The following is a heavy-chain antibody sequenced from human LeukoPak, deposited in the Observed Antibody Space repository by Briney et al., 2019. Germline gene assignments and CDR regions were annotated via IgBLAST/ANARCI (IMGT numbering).Heavy chain of an antibody. Sequence: GGSLRLSCATSGFTFSSYVMHWVRQAPGKGLENVSTISSNGGSTYYANSVKGRFTISRDNSKNTLYLQMGSLRAEDLAVYYCARDGPGYSSGWYWFDPWGQGTLVTVSS. CDR3: ARDGPGYSSGWYWFDP. CDR2: ISSNGGST. J-gene: IGHJ5*02. V-gene: IGHV3-64*01. D-gene: IGHD6-13*01. CDR1: GFTFSSYV.